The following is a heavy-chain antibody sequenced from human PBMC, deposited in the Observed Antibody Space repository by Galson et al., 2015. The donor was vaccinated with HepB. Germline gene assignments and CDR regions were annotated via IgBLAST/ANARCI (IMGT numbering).Heavy chain of an antibody. CDR3: AKDSGVVALVTAGEGAFDV. D-gene: IGHD2-21*02. V-gene: IGHV3-23*01. Sequence: SLRLSCAASGFTFDNYVMSRVRQAPRKGLEWISAITGTGRNTYYADSVKGRFTISRDNSKNMMFLEMNSLRPEDTAVYYCAKDSGVVALVTAGEGAFDVWGQGTTVTVSS. J-gene: IGHJ3*01. CDR1: GFTFDNYV. CDR2: ITGTGRNT.